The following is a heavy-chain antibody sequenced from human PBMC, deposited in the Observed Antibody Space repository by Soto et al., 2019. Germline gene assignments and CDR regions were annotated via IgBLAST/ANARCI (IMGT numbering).Heavy chain of an antibody. V-gene: IGHV3-73*01. CDR1: GFTFSGSA. CDR2: IRSKANSYAT. D-gene: IGHD4-17*01. CDR3: TPDYWWFDP. Sequence: GGSMRLSCAASGFTFSGSAMHWVRQASGKGLEWVGRIRSKANSYATAYAASVKGRFTISRDDSKNTAYLQMNSLKTEDTAVYYCTPDYWWFDPWGQGTLVTVSS. J-gene: IGHJ5*02.